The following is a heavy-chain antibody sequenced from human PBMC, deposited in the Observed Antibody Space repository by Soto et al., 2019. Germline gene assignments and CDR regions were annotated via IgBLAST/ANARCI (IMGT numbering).Heavy chain of an antibody. CDR1: GFSLSTSGVG. D-gene: IGHD3-22*01. V-gene: IGHV2-5*01. CDR3: AHTNPPSGYYDSSGYRIHFDY. Sequence: SGPTLVNPTQTLTLTCTFSGFSLSTSGVGVGWIRQPPGKALEWLALIYWNDGKRYSPSLKSRLTITKDTSKNQVVLTMTNMDPVDTATYYCAHTNPPSGYYDSSGYRIHFDYWGQGTLVTVSS. J-gene: IGHJ4*02. CDR2: IYWNDGK.